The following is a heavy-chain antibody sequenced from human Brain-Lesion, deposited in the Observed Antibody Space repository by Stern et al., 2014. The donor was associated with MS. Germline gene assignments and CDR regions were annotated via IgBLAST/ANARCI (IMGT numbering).Heavy chain of an antibody. J-gene: IGHJ4*02. CDR2: IYWDADK. V-gene: IGHV2-5*02. D-gene: IGHD2-15*01. Sequence: EESGPTLVKPTQTVTLTCTLSGFSVATAGVGVGWIRQPPGKALEWLGVIYWDADKLYSPSLKNRLTIIKDTSRNQVVLTMTNVDPVDTATYYCAHSRVKYCRGGTCYSSLFDYWGQGTLVTVSS. CDR3: AHSRVKYCRGGTCYSSLFDY. CDR1: GFSVATAGVG.